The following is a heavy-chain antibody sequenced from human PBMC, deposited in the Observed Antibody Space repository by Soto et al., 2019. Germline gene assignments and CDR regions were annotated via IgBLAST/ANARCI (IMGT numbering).Heavy chain of an antibody. CDR3: ARAVGIVGYYYGMDV. CDR1: GGSISSGGYS. Sequence: QLQLQESGSGLVKPSQTLSLTCAVSGGSISSGGYSWSWIRQPPGKGLEWIGYIYHSGSTYYNPSLKSRVTISVDRSKNQFSLKLSSVTAADTAVYYCARAVGIVGYYYGMDVWGQGTTVTVSS. D-gene: IGHD1-26*01. J-gene: IGHJ6*02. V-gene: IGHV4-30-2*01. CDR2: IYHSGST.